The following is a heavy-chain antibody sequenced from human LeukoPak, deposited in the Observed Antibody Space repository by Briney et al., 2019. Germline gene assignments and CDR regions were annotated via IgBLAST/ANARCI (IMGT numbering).Heavy chain of an antibody. CDR3: ARDLLQAAAVWFDP. J-gene: IGHJ5*02. V-gene: IGHV1-69*06. D-gene: IGHD6-13*01. Sequence: ASVKVSCKASGGTFSSYAISWVRQAPGQGLEWMGGIIPIFGTANYAQKFQGRVTITADKSTSTAYMELSSLRSEDTAVYYCARDLLQAAAVWFDPWGQGTLVTVSS. CDR2: IIPIFGTA. CDR1: GGTFSSYA.